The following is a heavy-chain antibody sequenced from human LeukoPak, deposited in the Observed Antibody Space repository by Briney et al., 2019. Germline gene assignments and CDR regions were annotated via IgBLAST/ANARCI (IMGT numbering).Heavy chain of an antibody. CDR2: ISSSGSTI. CDR1: GFTFSSYE. Sequence: GGSLRLSCAASGFTFSSYEMNWVRQAPGKGLEWVSYISSSGSTIYYADSVKGRFTISRDNAKNSLYLQMNSLRAEDTAVYYCARDWDSSGYYSHDAFDIWGQGIMVTVSS. D-gene: IGHD3-22*01. V-gene: IGHV3-48*03. J-gene: IGHJ3*02. CDR3: ARDWDSSGYYSHDAFDI.